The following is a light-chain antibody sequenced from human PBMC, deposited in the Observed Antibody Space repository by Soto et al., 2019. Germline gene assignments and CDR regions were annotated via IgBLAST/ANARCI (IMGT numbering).Light chain of an antibody. Sequence: DIQMTQSRSSLSAYVGHRLTITCQASQDISNYLNWYQQKPGKAPKLLXYEASNLETGVPSRFSGSGSGTNFTLTISSLETEDFAVYYCQQRSKCPPITFGQGTRLEIK. CDR2: EAS. CDR3: QQRSKCPPIT. J-gene: IGKJ5*01. V-gene: IGKV1-33*01. CDR1: QDISNY.